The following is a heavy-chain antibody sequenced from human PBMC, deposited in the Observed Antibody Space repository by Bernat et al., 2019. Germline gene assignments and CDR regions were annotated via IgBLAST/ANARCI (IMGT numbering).Heavy chain of an antibody. V-gene: IGHV1-2*04. D-gene: IGHD6-19*01. CDR2: INPNSGGT. Sequence: QVQLVQSGAEVKKPGASVKVSCKASGYTFTGYYMHWVRQAPGQGLEWMGWINPNSGGTNYAQKFQGWVTMTRDTSSSTAYMELSRLRSDDTAVYYCARSRSSGWPVWGNDDAFDIWGQGTMVTVSS. CDR3: ARSRSSGWPVWGNDDAFDI. CDR1: GYTFTGYY. J-gene: IGHJ3*02.